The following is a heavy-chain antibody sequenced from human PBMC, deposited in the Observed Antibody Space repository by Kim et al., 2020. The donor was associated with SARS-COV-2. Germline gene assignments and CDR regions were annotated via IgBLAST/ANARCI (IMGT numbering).Heavy chain of an antibody. CDR2: ISAYNGNT. Sequence: ASVKVSCKASGYTFTSYGISWVRQAPGQGLEWMGWISAYNGNTNYAQKLQGRVTMTTDTSTSTAYMELRSLRSDDTAVYYCALLSTWGTYVWGSLGGTVDYWGQGTLVTVSS. D-gene: IGHD3-16*01. J-gene: IGHJ4*02. CDR3: ALLSTWGTYVWGSLGGTVDY. CDR1: GYTFTSYG. V-gene: IGHV1-18*01.